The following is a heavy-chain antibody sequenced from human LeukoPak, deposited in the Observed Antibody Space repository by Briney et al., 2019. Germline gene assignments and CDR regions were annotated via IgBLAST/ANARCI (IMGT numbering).Heavy chain of an antibody. J-gene: IGHJ4*02. CDR3: ARGGVYCTNGVCYRRFDY. CDR1: GFTFSSYD. D-gene: IGHD2-8*01. Sequence: HPGGSLRLSCAASGFTFSSYDMHWVRQATGKGLEWVSAIGTAGDTYYPGSVKGRLTISRENAKNSLYLQMNSLRAGDTAVYYCARGGVYCTNGVCYRRFDYWGQGTLVTVSS. V-gene: IGHV3-13*01. CDR2: IGTAGDT.